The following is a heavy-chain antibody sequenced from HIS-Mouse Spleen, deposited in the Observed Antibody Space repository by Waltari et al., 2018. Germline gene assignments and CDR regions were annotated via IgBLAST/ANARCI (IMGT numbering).Heavy chain of an antibody. J-gene: IGHJ4*02. CDR1: GCSRSTRGMG. V-gene: IGHV2-70*15. CDR2: IDWDDDI. D-gene: IGHD6-19*01. Sequence: QVTLREAGPALVKPTQTLTLTCTFSGCSRSTRGMGVSWTRPPPGKALEWLARIDWDDDIYYSTSLKTRLTISRDTSKTQVVLTMTNMDPLDTATYYCARIAEGYTSGWYAFDYWGQGPLVTVSS. CDR3: ARIAEGYTSGWYAFDY.